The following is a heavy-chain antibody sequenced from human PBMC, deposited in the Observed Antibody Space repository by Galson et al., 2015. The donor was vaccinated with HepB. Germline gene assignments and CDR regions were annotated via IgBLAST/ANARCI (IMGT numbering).Heavy chain of an antibody. CDR1: GYTFTSYG. CDR3: ARDQGSSSWPKYYYYYYGMDV. D-gene: IGHD6-13*01. J-gene: IGHJ6*02. Sequence: SVKVSCKASGYTFTSYGISWVRQAPGQGLEWMGWISAYNGNTNYAQKLQGRVTMTTDTSTSTAYMELRSLRSDDTTVYYCARDQGSSSWPKYYYYYYGMDVWGQGTTVTVSS. V-gene: IGHV1-18*04. CDR2: ISAYNGNT.